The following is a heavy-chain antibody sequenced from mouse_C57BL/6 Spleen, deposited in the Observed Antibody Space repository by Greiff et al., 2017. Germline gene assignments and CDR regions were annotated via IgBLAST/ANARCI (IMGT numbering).Heavy chain of an antibody. J-gene: IGHJ4*01. CDR1: GYTFTDYE. Sequence: VQLKQSGAELVRPGASVTLSCKASGYTFTDYEMHWVKQTPVHGLEWIGAIDPETGGTAYNQKFKGKAILTADKSSSTAYMELRSLTSEDSAVYYCTNYGYVGAMDYWGQGTSVTVSS. CDR3: TNYGYVGAMDY. D-gene: IGHD2-2*01. CDR2: IDPETGGT. V-gene: IGHV1-15*01.